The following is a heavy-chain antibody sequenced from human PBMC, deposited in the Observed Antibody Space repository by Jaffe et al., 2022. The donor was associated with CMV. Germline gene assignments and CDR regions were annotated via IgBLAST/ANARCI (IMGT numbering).Heavy chain of an antibody. V-gene: IGHV3-7*01. CDR3: VKGGTNFDY. CDR1: GFTFSTTW. CDR2: INQAGSQT. J-gene: IGHJ4*02. Sequence: EVQLVESGGGLVQPGGSLRLSCVASGFTFSTTWMSWVRQAPGKGLEWVANINQAGSQTYYVDSVKGRFAISRDDAKNSLYLQMNSLNAEDTALYYCVKGGTNFDYWGQGTLVTVSS. D-gene: IGHD1-26*01.